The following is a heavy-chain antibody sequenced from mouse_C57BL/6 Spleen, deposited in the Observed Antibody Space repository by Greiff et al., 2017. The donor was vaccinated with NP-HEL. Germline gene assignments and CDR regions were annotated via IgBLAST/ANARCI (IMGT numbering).Heavy chain of an antibody. CDR1: GFTFSDYY. Sequence: EVKLVESEGGLVQPGSSMKLSCTASGFTFSDYYMAWVRQVPEKGLEWVANINYDGSSTYYLDSLKSRFIISRDNAKNILYLQMSSLKSEDTATYYCARGLPFAYWGQGTLVTVSA. CDR3: ARGLPFAY. J-gene: IGHJ3*01. CDR2: INYDGSST. V-gene: IGHV5-16*01.